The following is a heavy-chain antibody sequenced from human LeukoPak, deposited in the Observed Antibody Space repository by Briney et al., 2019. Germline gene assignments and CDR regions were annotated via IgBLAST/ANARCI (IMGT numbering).Heavy chain of an antibody. J-gene: IGHJ6*02. CDR3: ARQSSDILTGYYRGPYYYYGMDV. Sequence: SETLSLTCTVSGGSIITSTYYWGWIRQPPGKGLEWIGTIYYSGSTYYNPSLKSRVTISVDTSKDQFSLKLNSVTAADTAAYYCARQSSDILTGYYRGPYYYYGMDVWGQGTTVTVSS. CDR2: IYYSGST. D-gene: IGHD3-9*01. V-gene: IGHV4-39*01. CDR1: GGSIITSTYY.